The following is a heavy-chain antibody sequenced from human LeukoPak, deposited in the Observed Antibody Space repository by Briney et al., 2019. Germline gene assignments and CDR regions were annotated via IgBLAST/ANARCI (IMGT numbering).Heavy chain of an antibody. V-gene: IGHV4-39*01. D-gene: IGHD3-22*01. CDR1: GGSISSSSYY. CDR2: IYYSGST. Sequence: PSETLSLTCTVSGGSISSSSYYWGWICQPPGKGLEWIGSIYYSGSTYYNPSLKSRVTISVDTSKNQFSLKLSSVTAADTAVYYCARQGVRYDSSRDYWGQRTLVTVSS. CDR3: ARQGVRYDSSRDY. J-gene: IGHJ4*02.